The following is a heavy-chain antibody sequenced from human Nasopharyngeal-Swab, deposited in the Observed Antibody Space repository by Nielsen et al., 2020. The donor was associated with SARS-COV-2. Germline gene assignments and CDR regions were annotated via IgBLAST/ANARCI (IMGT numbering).Heavy chain of an antibody. V-gene: IGHV3-30*18. CDR1: GFFFSTSA. CDR2: ISNDGSNT. CDR3: AKAQGIRYGLDV. J-gene: IGHJ6*02. Sequence: SMKISCAASGFFFSTSAMHLVRQPPGKRLEWVTLISNDGSNTYYGYSVKGRFTISRDNSRNTLFLQMNSLRPEDTAVYYCAKAQGIRYGLDVWGHGTTVTVSS.